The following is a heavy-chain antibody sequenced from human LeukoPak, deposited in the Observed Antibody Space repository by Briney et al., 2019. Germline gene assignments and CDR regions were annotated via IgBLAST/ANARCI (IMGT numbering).Heavy chain of an antibody. CDR3: AKSQRNDQQVVQRIDY. Sequence: GGSLRLSCAASGFTFSDSDYYLSWVRQAPGKGLEWVSSISGSGDTTYYTGSVKGRFTISRDNSKNALYLQMSSLRAEDTAVYYCAKSQRNDQQVVQRIDYWGQGTLVTVSS. D-gene: IGHD2-2*01. J-gene: IGHJ4*02. CDR2: ISGSGDTT. V-gene: IGHV3-23*01. CDR1: GFTFSDSDYY.